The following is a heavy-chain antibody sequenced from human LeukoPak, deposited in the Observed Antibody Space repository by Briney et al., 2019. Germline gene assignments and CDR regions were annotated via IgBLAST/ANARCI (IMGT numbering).Heavy chain of an antibody. V-gene: IGHV4-59*01. Sequence: SETLSLTCTVSDGSISSYYWSWIRQPPGKGLEWIGYIYYSGSTNYNPSLKSRVTISVDTSKNQFSLKLSSVTAADTAVYYCARTLPRGSSTRVYYFDYWGQGTLVTVSS. CDR1: DGSISSYY. CDR2: IYYSGST. CDR3: ARTLPRGSSTRVYYFDY. J-gene: IGHJ4*02. D-gene: IGHD2-2*01.